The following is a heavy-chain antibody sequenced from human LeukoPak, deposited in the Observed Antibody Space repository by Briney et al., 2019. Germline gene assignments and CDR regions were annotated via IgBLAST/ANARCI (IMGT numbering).Heavy chain of an antibody. CDR1: GFTVINNY. Sequence: GGSLRLSCVVSGFTVINNYMSWVLQAPGKGLEWVSVIYSDGSTYYTDSVKGRFTVSRDNSRNTLFLQMNSLRADDTAVYYCARDGSDYYDKRVPPGIDWGQGTLVTVSS. J-gene: IGHJ4*02. CDR3: ARDGSDYYDKRVPPGID. D-gene: IGHD3-22*01. V-gene: IGHV3-53*01. CDR2: IYSDGST.